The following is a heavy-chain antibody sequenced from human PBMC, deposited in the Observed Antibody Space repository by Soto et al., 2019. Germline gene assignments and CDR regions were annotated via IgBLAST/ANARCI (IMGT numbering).Heavy chain of an antibody. V-gene: IGHV1-46*01. CDR3: ARVLVSCKVAGSSFDY. D-gene: IGHD6-19*01. J-gene: IGHJ4*02. CDR1: GYTFTSYY. CDR2: INPSGGST. Sequence: ASVKVSCKASGYTFTSYYMHWVRQAPGQGLEWMGIINPSGGSTSYAQKFQGRVTMTRDTSTSTVYMELSSLRSEDSAVYYCARVLVSCKVAGSSFDYWGQGTLVSVSS.